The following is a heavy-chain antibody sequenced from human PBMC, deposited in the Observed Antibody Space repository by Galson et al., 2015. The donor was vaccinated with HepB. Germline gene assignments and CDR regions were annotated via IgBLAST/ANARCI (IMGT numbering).Heavy chain of an antibody. Sequence: SLRLSCAASGFIFSNYAIVWVRQAPGKGLEWVSTITGNGVTTYYADSVKGRFTISRDNSKNTLYLQMNSLRAEDTAVYYCARDGYSGSYLGWFDPWGQGTLVTVSS. CDR2: ITGNGVTT. V-gene: IGHV3-23*01. J-gene: IGHJ5*02. D-gene: IGHD1-26*01. CDR3: ARDGYSGSYLGWFDP. CDR1: GFIFSNYA.